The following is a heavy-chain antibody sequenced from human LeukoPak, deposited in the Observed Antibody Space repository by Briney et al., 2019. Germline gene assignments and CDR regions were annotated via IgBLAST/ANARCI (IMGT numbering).Heavy chain of an antibody. CDR3: ARGGSGADDAFDI. CDR1: GFTFSSYG. V-gene: IGHV3-33*01. CDR2: TWYDGSNK. Sequence: GGSLRLSCAASGFTFSSYGMRWVRQAPGKGLEWVAVTWYDGSNKYYADSVKGRFTISRDNSKNTLYLQMNSLRAEDTAVYYCARGGSGADDAFDIWGQGTMVTVSS. J-gene: IGHJ3*02. D-gene: IGHD3-10*01.